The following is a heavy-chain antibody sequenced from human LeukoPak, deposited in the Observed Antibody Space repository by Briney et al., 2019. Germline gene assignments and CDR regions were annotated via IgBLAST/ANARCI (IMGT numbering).Heavy chain of an antibody. V-gene: IGHV1-24*01. Sequence: ASVKVSCKVSGHTLTELSMHWVRQAPGKGLEWMGGFDPEPGETVYAQKSHGRVSMTEDTSTDTAYMELSSLKSEDTAMYYCATIPMVRGIIVDYWGQGTLITVSS. D-gene: IGHD3-10*01. CDR3: ATIPMVRGIIVDY. CDR2: FDPEPGET. J-gene: IGHJ4*02. CDR1: GHTLTELS.